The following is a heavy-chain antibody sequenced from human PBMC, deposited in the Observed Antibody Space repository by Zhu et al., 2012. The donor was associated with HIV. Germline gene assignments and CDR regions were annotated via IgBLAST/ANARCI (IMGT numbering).Heavy chain of an antibody. CDR1: GGSISSSSYY. CDR2: IYYSGST. J-gene: IGHJ6*03. D-gene: IGHD6-19*01. Sequence: QVQLQESGPGLVKPSETLSLTCTVSGGSISSSSYYWGWIRQPPGKGLEWIGSIYYSGSTYYNPSLKSRVTISVDTSKNQFSLKLSSVTAADTAVYYCARHVGSGWYVYYYYMDVWGKGPRSPSP. CDR3: ARHVGSGWYVYYYYMDV. V-gene: IGHV4-39*01.